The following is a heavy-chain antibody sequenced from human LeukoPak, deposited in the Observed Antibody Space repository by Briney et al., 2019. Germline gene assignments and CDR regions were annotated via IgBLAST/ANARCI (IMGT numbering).Heavy chain of an antibody. CDR3: ARGKYYYDSSSSYRYFDP. J-gene: IGHJ5*02. Sequence: SETLSLTCTVSGGSISSYYWSWIRQPAGKGLEWIGRIYTSGSTNYNPSLKSRVTMSIDTSKKQFSLKLTSVTAADTAVYYCARGKYYYDSSSSYRYFDPWGQGTLVTVSS. CDR1: GGSISSYY. D-gene: IGHD3-22*01. CDR2: IYTSGST. V-gene: IGHV4-4*07.